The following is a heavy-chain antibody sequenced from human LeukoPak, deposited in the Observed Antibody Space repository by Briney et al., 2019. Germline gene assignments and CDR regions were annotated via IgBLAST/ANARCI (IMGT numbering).Heavy chain of an antibody. J-gene: IGHJ4*02. V-gene: IGHV4-4*08. Sequence: SETLSLTCTVSGGSISNYYWTWLRQSPGRGLEWIGYVYSSGTTNYNPSLKSRIRISVDMSKNQFSLKLTSVTAADTAVYYCARDEVGGVKYWGQGTLVTVSS. CDR1: GGSISNYY. CDR2: VYSSGTT. CDR3: ARDEVGGVKY. D-gene: IGHD3-16*01.